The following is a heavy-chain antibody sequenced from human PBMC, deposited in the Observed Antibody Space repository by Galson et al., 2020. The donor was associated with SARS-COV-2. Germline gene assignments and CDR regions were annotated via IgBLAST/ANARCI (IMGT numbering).Heavy chain of an antibody. CDR2: ITGGGHA. Sequence: GPLRLSCAASGFTFNNFAMTWVRQTPGTGLEWVSSITGGGHASYADSVMGRFTISRDNSVNTVFLQMNGLRAEDAAVYYCGRDPNGDYVGAFEFCGRGTGVTVSS. D-gene: IGHD2-8*01. J-gene: IGHJ3*01. CDR1: GFTFNNFA. CDR3: GRDPNGDYVGAFEF. V-gene: IGHV3-23*01.